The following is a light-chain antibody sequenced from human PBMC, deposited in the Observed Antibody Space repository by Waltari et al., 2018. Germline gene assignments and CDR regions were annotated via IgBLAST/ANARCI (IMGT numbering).Light chain of an antibody. CDR1: QTLTSN. Sequence: EIVMTQSPATLSVSPGERATLSCRASQTLTSNLAWYQQKPGQAPRLLIYGASTGATGIAARFSGSGSGTQFTLTISSLQSEDFVVYYCQQYNNRPYTFGKGNKLEIK. CDR3: QQYNNRPYT. J-gene: IGKJ2*01. V-gene: IGKV3-15*01. CDR2: GAS.